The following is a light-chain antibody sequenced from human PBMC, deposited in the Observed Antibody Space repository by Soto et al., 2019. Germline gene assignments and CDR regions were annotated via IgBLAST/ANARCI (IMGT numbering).Light chain of an antibody. J-gene: IGLJ2*01. Sequence: QSVLTQPRSVSGSPGQSVTISCTGTSSDVGGYNYVSWYQQHPGKAPKLMIYDVSKRPSGVPDRFSGSKSGNTASLTISGLQAEDEAHYYCCSYAGSYLRVFGGGTKLTVL. CDR2: DVS. V-gene: IGLV2-11*01. CDR1: SSDVGGYNY. CDR3: CSYAGSYLRV.